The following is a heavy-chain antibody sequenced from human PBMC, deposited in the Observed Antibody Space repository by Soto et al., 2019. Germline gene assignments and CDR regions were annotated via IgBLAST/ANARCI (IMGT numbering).Heavy chain of an antibody. V-gene: IGHV3-15*07. CDR2: IKSKTDGGTT. Sequence: VQLVESGGGLVQPGGSLRLSCAASGFTFSNAWMNWVRQAPGKGLEWVGRIKSKTDGGTTDYAAPVKGRFTISRDDSKNTLYLQMNSLKTEDTAVYYCTPIAVAGYYYFDYWGQGTLVTVSS. CDR3: TPIAVAGYYYFDY. CDR1: GFTFSNAW. J-gene: IGHJ4*02. D-gene: IGHD6-19*01.